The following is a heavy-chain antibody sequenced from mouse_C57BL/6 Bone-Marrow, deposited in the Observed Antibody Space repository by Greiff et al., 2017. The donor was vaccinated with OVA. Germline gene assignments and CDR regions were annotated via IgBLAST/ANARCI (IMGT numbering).Heavy chain of an antibody. CDR2: IHPNSGST. Sequence: VKLMESGAELVKPGASVKLSCKASGYTFTSYWMHWVKQRPGQGLEWIGMIHPNSGSTNYNEKFKSKATLTVDKSSSTAYMQLSSLTSEDSAVYYCARGRMVTTMDYWGQGTSVTVSS. CDR1: GYTFTSYW. J-gene: IGHJ4*01. CDR3: ARGRMVTTMDY. V-gene: IGHV1-64*01. D-gene: IGHD2-2*01.